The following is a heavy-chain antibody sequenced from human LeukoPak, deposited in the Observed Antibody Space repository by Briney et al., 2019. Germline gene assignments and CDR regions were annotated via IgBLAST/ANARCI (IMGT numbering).Heavy chain of an antibody. CDR2: IRYDGSNK. J-gene: IGHJ4*02. CDR1: GFTFSSYG. V-gene: IGHV3-30*02. D-gene: IGHD3-22*01. CDR3: AKDLIVAGDY. Sequence: WGSLRLSCAASGFTFSSYGMHWVRQAPGKGLEWVAFIRYDGSNKYYADSVKGRFTISRDNSKNTLYLQMNSLRAEDTAVYYCAKDLIVAGDYWGQGTLVTVSS.